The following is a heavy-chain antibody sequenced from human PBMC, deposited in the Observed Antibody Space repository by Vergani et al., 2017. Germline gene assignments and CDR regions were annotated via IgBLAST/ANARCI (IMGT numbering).Heavy chain of an antibody. CDR3: VRGGLATIYNWFDP. J-gene: IGHJ5*01. V-gene: IGHV3-23*04. D-gene: IGHD5-24*01. Sequence: EVQLVESGGGLVKRGGSLRLSCAASGFTFSSYAMSWVRQAPGKGLEWVSAISGSGGSTYYADSVKGRFTITRDNAKKFIYLQMNSLRADDTAVYYCVRGGLATIYNWFDPWGQGTRVTVSS. CDR2: ISGSGGST. CDR1: GFTFSSYA.